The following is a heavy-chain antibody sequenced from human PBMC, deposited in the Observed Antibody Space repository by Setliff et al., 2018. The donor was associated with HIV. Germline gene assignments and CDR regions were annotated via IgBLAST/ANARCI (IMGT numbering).Heavy chain of an antibody. Sequence: SETLSLTCTVYGGSFSGYYWSWIPPPPGKGLEWIGEIIHSGSTNYNPALKSRVTISVDTSKNQISLRLNSLTAADTAVYYCARGTTFXVVPDAFDIWGQGTMVTVSS. D-gene: IGHD4-17*01. CDR3: ARGTTFXVVPDAFDI. CDR2: IIHSGST. V-gene: IGHV4-34*12. CDR1: GGSFSGYY. J-gene: IGHJ3*02.